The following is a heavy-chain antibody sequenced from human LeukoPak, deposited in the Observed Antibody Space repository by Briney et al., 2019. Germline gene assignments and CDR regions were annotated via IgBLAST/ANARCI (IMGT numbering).Heavy chain of an antibody. CDR1: GFTFSSYE. J-gene: IGHJ4*02. CDR2: ISSSGSTI. D-gene: IGHD4-17*01. V-gene: IGHV3-48*03. Sequence: GGSLRLSCAASGFTFSSYEMNWVRQAPGKGLEWVSYISSSGSTIYYADSVKGRFTISRDNSKNTLFLQMDSLRAEDTAVYYCARDRSTAHFDCWGQGTLVTVSS. CDR3: ARDRSTAHFDC.